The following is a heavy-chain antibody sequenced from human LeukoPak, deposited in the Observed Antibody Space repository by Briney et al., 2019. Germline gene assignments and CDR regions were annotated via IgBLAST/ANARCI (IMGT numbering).Heavy chain of an antibody. D-gene: IGHD2-21*01. V-gene: IGHV3-30*03. J-gene: IGHJ5*02. CDR2: ISYDETHK. CDR1: GFTFSTYG. Sequence: GRSLSLSCAASGFTFSTYGIHWVRQAPGKRLEWVAVISYDETHKYYADSVKGRFTISRDNSKNTVYLQMNSLRAEDTAVYYCARDFYGCDTSNPLFNWFDPWGQGTLVTVSS. CDR3: ARDFYGCDTSNPLFNWFDP.